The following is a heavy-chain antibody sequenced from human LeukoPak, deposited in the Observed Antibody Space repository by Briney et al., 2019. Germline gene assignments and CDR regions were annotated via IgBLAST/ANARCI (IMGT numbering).Heavy chain of an antibody. Sequence: GVSLSCNSAASAFTGSSNYMSWVRPAPGLGLVGVSVTYSGGSTYYADSEKSGITISSDTTKKAQIHLMNILCADDTADYYCARVRGGCGESDHWGQGTLVTVSS. J-gene: IGHJ5*02. D-gene: IGHD3-10*01. CDR3: ARVRGGCGESDH. V-gene: IGHV3-53*01. CDR1: AFTGSSNY. CDR2: TYSGGST.